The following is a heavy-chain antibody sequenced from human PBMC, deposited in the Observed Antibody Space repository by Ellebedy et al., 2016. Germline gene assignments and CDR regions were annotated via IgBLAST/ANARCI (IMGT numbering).Heavy chain of an antibody. CDR2: IYPGDSDT. Sequence: ASVKVSCKGSGYSFTSYWIGWVRQMPGKGLEWMGIIYPGDSDTRYSPSFQSQVTISADKSTSTAYLQWSSLKASDHAMYYCASLSPGQQLYNFDIWGQGTMVTVSS. CDR1: GYSFTSYW. J-gene: IGHJ3*02. CDR3: ASLSPGQQLYNFDI. D-gene: IGHD6-13*01. V-gene: IGHV5-51*01.